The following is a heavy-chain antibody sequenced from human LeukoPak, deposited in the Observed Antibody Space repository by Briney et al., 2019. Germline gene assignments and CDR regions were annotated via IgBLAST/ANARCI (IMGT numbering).Heavy chain of an antibody. V-gene: IGHV3-21*04. Sequence: GGSLRLSCAASGFTFSSYSMNWVRQAPGKGLEWVSSISSSSSYIYYADSVKGRFTISRDNAKNSLYLQMNSLRAEDTAVYYCARTREYQLLLFSGPYYYYGMDVWGQGTTVTVSS. CDR1: GFTFSSYS. CDR3: ARTREYQLLLFSGPYYYYGMDV. CDR2: ISSSSSYI. J-gene: IGHJ6*02. D-gene: IGHD2-2*01.